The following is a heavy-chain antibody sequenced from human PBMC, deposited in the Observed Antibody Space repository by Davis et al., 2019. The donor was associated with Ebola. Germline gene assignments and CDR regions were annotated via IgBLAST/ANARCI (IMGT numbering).Heavy chain of an antibody. D-gene: IGHD5-18*01. Sequence: GGSLRLSCAASGFIFKTYTMHWVRQAPGKGLEWVAVIPYDGKDISYAESVRGRFTISRDNSKNTLYLQMNSLRAEDTAVYYCAHSYGWYWGQGTLVTVSS. CDR2: IPYDGKDI. V-gene: IGHV3-30*04. CDR1: GFIFKTYT. J-gene: IGHJ4*02. CDR3: AHSYGWY.